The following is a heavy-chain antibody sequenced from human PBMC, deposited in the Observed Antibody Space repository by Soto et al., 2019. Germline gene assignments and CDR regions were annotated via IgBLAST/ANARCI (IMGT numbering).Heavy chain of an antibody. Sequence: EVQLVESGGGLVQPGGSLRLSCAASGLIFSNYKMHWVRQAPGKGLVWVSRINTDGSITDYADSVKGRFTVSRDNAKNTIDLQMSRLTAGDTAFYYCARDTNGLHYWDQGTLVTVSS. V-gene: IGHV3-74*01. D-gene: IGHD2-8*01. CDR2: INTDGSIT. CDR3: ARDTNGLHY. J-gene: IGHJ4*02. CDR1: GLIFSNYK.